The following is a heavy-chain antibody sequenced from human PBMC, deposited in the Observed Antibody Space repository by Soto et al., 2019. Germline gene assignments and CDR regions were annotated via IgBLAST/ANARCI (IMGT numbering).Heavy chain of an antibody. Sequence: PSETLSLTCTVSGGSISSSSYYWGWIRQPPGKGLEWIGSIYYSGSTYYNPSLKSRVTISVDTSKNQFSLKLSSATAADTAVYYCASLFTDILTGYSPHYYYGMDVWGQGTTVTVSS. V-gene: IGHV4-39*01. CDR3: ASLFTDILTGYSPHYYYGMDV. CDR1: GGSISSSSYY. J-gene: IGHJ6*02. D-gene: IGHD3-9*01. CDR2: IYYSGST.